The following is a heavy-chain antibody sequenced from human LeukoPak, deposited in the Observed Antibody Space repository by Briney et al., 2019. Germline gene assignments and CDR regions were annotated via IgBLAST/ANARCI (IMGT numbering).Heavy chain of an antibody. CDR1: GYTFTGYY. D-gene: IGHD2-15*01. CDR3: AREEGYCSGGSCYSFLAFDT. J-gene: IGHJ3*02. V-gene: IGHV1-2*02. CDR2: INPNSGGT. Sequence: GASVKVSCKASGYTFTGYYMHWVRQAPGQGLEWMGWINPNSGGTNYAQKFQGRVTMTRDTSISTAYMELSRLRSDDTAVYYCAREEGYCSGGSCYSFLAFDTWGQGTMVTVSS.